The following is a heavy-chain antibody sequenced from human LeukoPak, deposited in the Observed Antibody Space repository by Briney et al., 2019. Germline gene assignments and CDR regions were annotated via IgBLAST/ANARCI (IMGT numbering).Heavy chain of an antibody. V-gene: IGHV1-69*13. CDR1: GGTFSSYA. D-gene: IGHD3-10*01. Sequence: SVKVSCKASGGTFSSYAISWVRQAPGQGLEWMGGIIPIFGTANYAQKFQGRVTITADESTSTAYMELSSLRSEDTAVYYCARSDTGSSRGVIHMDVWGKGTTVTISS. CDR2: IIPIFGTA. CDR3: ARSDTGSSRGVIHMDV. J-gene: IGHJ6*03.